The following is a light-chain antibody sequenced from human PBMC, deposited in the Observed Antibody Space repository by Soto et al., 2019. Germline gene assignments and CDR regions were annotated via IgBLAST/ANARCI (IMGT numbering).Light chain of an antibody. CDR1: QSVSDMY. Sequence: EIVLTQSPGTLSLSPGERATLSCRASQSVSDMYLAWYQQKPGQAPRLLIYASTRATGIPDSFSGSGSGTDFTLTISRVEPEDFAVYFCQHYGTSALFGPGTKVDIK. J-gene: IGKJ3*01. CDR3: QHYGTSAL. V-gene: IGKV3-20*01. CDR2: AS.